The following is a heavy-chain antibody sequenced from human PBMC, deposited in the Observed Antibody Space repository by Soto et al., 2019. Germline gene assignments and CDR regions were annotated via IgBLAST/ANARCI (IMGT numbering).Heavy chain of an antibody. CDR3: ATLDTAMVDY. Sequence: GGSLRLSCAASGFTFSGSAMHWVRQAPGKGLEWVANIKQDGSEKYYVDSVKGRFTISRDNAKNSLYLQMNSLRAEDTAVYYCATLDTAMVDYWGQGTLVTVSS. CDR2: IKQDGSEK. D-gene: IGHD5-18*01. J-gene: IGHJ4*02. CDR1: GFTFSGSA. V-gene: IGHV3-7*01.